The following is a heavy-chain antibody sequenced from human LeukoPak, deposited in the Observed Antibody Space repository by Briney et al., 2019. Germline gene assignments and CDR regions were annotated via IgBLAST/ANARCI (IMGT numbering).Heavy chain of an antibody. V-gene: IGHV4-4*02. J-gene: IGHJ4*02. CDR3: ARGTLEVTDRNFDY. CDR2: IYHSGSF. D-gene: IGHD2-21*02. Sequence: PSETLSLTCAVSGDSISSSHWWSWVRQPPGKGLEWIGEIYHSGSFNYNPSLKSRVTISVDKSKNQFSLKLRSVTAADTAVYYCARGTLEVTDRNFDYWGQATLVTVSS. CDR1: GDSISSSHW.